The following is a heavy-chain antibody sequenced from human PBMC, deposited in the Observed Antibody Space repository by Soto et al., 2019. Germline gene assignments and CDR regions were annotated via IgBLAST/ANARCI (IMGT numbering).Heavy chain of an antibody. CDR3: ARGVVRYCSGGSCPGGY. D-gene: IGHD2-15*01. Sequence: QVLLVQSGAEVKKPGASVKVSCKASGYTFTSYYMHWVRQAPGQGLEWMGLINPSGGSTTYPQKFQGRVTMTRDTSTRTVYMELSSLRSEDTAVYYCARGVVRYCSGGSCPGGYWGQGTLVTVSS. CDR2: INPSGGST. J-gene: IGHJ4*02. CDR1: GYTFTSYY. V-gene: IGHV1-46*01.